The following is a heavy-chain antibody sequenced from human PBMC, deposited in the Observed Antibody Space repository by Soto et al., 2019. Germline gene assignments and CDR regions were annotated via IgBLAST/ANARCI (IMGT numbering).Heavy chain of an antibody. CDR2: ISRNSGYI. J-gene: IGHJ4*02. Sequence: GGSLRLSCAASGVTFSSYSMNWVRQAPGKGLEWVSGISRNSGYIGYADSAKGRFTISRDNAKNSLYLQMNSLRAEDTALYYCAKDRGLVLSFYFDYWGQGTLVTVSS. V-gene: IGHV3-21*04. D-gene: IGHD6-19*01. CDR3: AKDRGLVLSFYFDY. CDR1: GVTFSSYS.